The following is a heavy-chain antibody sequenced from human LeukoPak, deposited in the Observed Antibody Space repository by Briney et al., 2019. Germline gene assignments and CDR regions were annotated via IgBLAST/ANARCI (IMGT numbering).Heavy chain of an antibody. V-gene: IGHV1-18*01. CDR2: VSAYNGNT. CDR3: ARDGRGFGELSK. Sequence: ASVKVSCKASGYTFTSYDINWVRQATGQGLEWMGWVSAYNGNTNYAQNLQDRVTMTTDRSTSTAYMELRSLRSDDTAVYYCARDGRGFGELSKWGQGTLVTVSS. J-gene: IGHJ4*02. CDR1: GYTFTSYD. D-gene: IGHD3-10*01.